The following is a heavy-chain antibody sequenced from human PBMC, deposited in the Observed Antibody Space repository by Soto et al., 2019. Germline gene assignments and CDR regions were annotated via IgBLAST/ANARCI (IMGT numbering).Heavy chain of an antibody. CDR2: ISSSGSTI. CDR3: ARAYYFDY. J-gene: IGHJ4*02. CDR1: GFTFSSYE. V-gene: IGHV3-48*03. Sequence: GMDWTGGSLRLSCAASGFTFSSYEMNWVRQAPGKGLEWVSYISSSGSTIYYADSVKGRFTISRDNAKNSLYLQMNSLRAEDTAVYYCARAYYFDYWGQGTLVTVSS.